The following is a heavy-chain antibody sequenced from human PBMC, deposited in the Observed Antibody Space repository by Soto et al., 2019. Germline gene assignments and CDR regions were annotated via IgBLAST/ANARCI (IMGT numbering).Heavy chain of an antibody. D-gene: IGHD1-7*01. CDR1: GGSISSGDYY. J-gene: IGHJ4*02. CDR3: AREGITGTLDY. Sequence: SETLSLTCTVSGGSISSGDYYWSWIRQPPGKGLEWIGYIYYSGSTYYNPSLKSRVTISVDTSKNQFSLKLSSVTAADTAVYYCAREGITGTLDYWGQGTLVTVSS. V-gene: IGHV4-30-4*01. CDR2: IYYSGST.